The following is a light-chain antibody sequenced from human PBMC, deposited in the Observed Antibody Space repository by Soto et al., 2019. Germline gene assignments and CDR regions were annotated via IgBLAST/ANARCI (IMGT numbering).Light chain of an antibody. CDR2: DAS. V-gene: IGKV1-5*01. CDR1: QSISSW. Sequence: DIHMTQSRSTLSASVGDRLTITCRASQSISSWLAWYQQKPGKAPKVLIYDASSLASGVPSRFSGSGSGTEFTLTISSLQPDDFATYYCQQYNSYSWTFGQGTKVDIK. J-gene: IGKJ1*01. CDR3: QQYNSYSWT.